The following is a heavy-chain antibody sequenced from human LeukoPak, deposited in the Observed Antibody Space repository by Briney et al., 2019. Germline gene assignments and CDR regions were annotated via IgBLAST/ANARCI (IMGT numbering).Heavy chain of an antibody. Sequence: GGSLRVSCAASRFTFSNYWMSWVRQAPGKGLEWVANIKQDGGEKNYVSSVKGRFNISRDNSKNSLYLQMNSLRVEDTAVDYCARDHLREGATGASEIWGQGTMVTVSS. V-gene: IGHV3-7*05. D-gene: IGHD1-26*01. CDR1: RFTFSNYW. CDR3: ARDHLREGATGASEI. CDR2: IKQDGGEK. J-gene: IGHJ3*02.